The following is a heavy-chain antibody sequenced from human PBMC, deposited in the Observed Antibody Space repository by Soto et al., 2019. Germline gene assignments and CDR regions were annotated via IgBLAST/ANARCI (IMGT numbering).Heavy chain of an antibody. V-gene: IGHV1-46*03. CDR3: ARDARLTSIAARPYFDY. CDR2: INPSGGST. D-gene: IGHD6-6*01. J-gene: IGHJ4*02. Sequence: ASVKVSCQASGYTITIYYMHWVRQDPGHGLEWMGIINPSGGSTSYAQKFQGRVTMTRDTSTSTVYMELSSLRSEDTAVYYCARDARLTSIAARPYFDYWGQGTLVTVSS. CDR1: GYTITIYY.